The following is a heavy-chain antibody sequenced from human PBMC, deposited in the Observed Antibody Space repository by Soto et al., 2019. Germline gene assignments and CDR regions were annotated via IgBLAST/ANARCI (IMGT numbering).Heavy chain of an antibody. Sequence: GGSLRLSCAASGFSFSDFWMTWVRQAPGKGLEWVANMNQDGNRKNYVDSVKGRFSISRDNAENSLYLQINSLRAEDTAVYYCARQHSGSYYFDYWGQGTPVTVSS. V-gene: IGHV3-7*05. D-gene: IGHD1-26*01. J-gene: IGHJ4*02. CDR3: ARQHSGSYYFDY. CDR1: GFSFSDFW. CDR2: MNQDGNRK.